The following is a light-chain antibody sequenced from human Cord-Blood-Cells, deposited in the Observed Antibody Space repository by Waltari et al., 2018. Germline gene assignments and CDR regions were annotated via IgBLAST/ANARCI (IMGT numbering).Light chain of an antibody. Sequence: QPVVTQQPSLTVSPGGTVTLTCAATTGAATRGNFPYWFQQTPGQAPRTRIYDTSNKHSWTPARLSGSLLGGKAALTISGAQPEDEAEYYCLLSYSGARVLGGGTKLTVL. CDR3: LLSYSGARV. CDR2: DTS. CDR1: TGAATRGNF. V-gene: IGLV7-46*01. J-gene: IGLJ3*02.